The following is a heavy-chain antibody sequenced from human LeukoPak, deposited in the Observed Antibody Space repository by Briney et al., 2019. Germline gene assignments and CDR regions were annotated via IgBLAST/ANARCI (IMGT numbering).Heavy chain of an antibody. CDR3: ARGPLIAAAGKLDY. CDR1: GFTFSSYS. Sequence: PGGSLRLSCAASGFTFSSYSMNWVRQAPGKGLEWVSSISSSSSYIYYADSVKGRFTISRDNAKNSLYLQMNSLRAEDTAVYYCARGPLIAAAGKLDYWGQGTPVTVSS. D-gene: IGHD6-13*01. J-gene: IGHJ4*02. CDR2: ISSSSSYI. V-gene: IGHV3-21*01.